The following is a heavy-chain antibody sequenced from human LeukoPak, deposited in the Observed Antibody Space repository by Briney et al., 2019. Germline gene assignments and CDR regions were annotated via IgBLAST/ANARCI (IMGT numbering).Heavy chain of an antibody. CDR3: ARETPRRGETRDGYR. CDR2: IKEDGSET. CDR1: GFIFKKYW. D-gene: IGHD5-24*01. J-gene: IGHJ4*02. Sequence: GESLRLSCAASGFIFKKYWTNWVRQVPGKGLECLANIKEDGSETYYADSVKGRFTISRDNPKNLLLLQINSLRVEDTAVYYCARETPRRGETRDGYRWGQGTVVTVSS. V-gene: IGHV3-7*01.